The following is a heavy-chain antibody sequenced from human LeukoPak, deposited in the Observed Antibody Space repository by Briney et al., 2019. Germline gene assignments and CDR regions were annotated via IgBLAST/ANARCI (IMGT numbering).Heavy chain of an antibody. D-gene: IGHD1-26*01. J-gene: IGHJ4*02. V-gene: IGHV4-30-2*01. CDR1: GGSISSGGYY. CDR2: IYHSGST. Sequence: TSETLSLTCTVSGGSISSGGYYWSWIRQPPGKGLEWIGYIYHSGSTYYNPSLKSRVTISVDRSKNQFSLKLSSVTAADTAVYYCARAVGATGDYFDYWGQGTLVTVSS. CDR3: ARAVGATGDYFDY.